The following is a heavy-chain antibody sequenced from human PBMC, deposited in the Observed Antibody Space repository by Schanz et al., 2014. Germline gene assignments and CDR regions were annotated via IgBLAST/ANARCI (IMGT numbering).Heavy chain of an antibody. D-gene: IGHD3-22*01. V-gene: IGHV3-23*04. J-gene: IGHJ4*02. Sequence: EVQLAESGGGLAQPGGSLRLSCAASGFTLSNYAMSWVRQAPGKGLEWVSALSEGGGGTHYSDSVRGRFTISRDNSKNTLYLQMNSLRAEDTAVYYCAKDRSWDYDSSGYFDYWGQGTLVTVSS. CDR3: AKDRSWDYDSSGYFDY. CDR2: LSEGGGGT. CDR1: GFTLSNYA.